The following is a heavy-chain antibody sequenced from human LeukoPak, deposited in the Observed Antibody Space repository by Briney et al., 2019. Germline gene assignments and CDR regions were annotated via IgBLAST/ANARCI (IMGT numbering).Heavy chain of an antibody. J-gene: IGHJ5*02. D-gene: IGHD1-26*01. V-gene: IGHV1-46*01. Sequence: GASVKVSCTASGYTFGTHWMHWVRQAPGQGLEWMGIINPSGDFRSYAQKFQGRIIVTRDMSTRTLYMELSDLRPEDTAAYYCARDFSGKWEQLTGWWLDPWGQGTLVIVSS. CDR1: GYTFGTHW. CDR3: ARDFSGKWEQLTGWWLDP. CDR2: INPSGDFR.